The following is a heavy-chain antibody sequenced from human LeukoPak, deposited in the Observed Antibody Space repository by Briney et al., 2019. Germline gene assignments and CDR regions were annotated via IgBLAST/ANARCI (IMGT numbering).Heavy chain of an antibody. D-gene: IGHD2-2*01. Sequence: ASLTDSCKASGYTFTDYYMHWVRQAPGQGLEWMGWINVNRGGTNYAQRFQGRVTMTRDTSITTAYMELSRLKSDDTAVYYCARRYCSSTSCYYFDYWGQGSLVTVSS. J-gene: IGHJ4*02. CDR1: GYTFTDYY. V-gene: IGHV1-2*02. CDR3: ARRYCSSTSCYYFDY. CDR2: INVNRGGT.